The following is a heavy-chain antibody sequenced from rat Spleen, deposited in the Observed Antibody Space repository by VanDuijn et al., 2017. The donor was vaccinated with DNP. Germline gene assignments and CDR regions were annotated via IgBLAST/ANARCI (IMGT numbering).Heavy chain of an antibody. D-gene: IGHD1-4*01. CDR2: INSAGTT. CDR1: GYSITSCCR. Sequence: EVQLQESGPGLVEPSQSLSLTCSVTGYSITSCCRWTWIRKFPGHKLEWMGSINSAGTTKYNPSLKSRVFITRDTSKNQLFLQVDSVTTEDTATYHCARWPGYNPPYAMDAWGQGTSVTVSS. CDR3: ARWPGYNPPYAMDA. J-gene: IGHJ4*01. V-gene: IGHV3-3*01.